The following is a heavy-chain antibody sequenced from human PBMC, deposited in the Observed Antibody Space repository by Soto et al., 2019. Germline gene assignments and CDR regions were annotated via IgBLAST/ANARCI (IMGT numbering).Heavy chain of an antibody. CDR2: IYYSGST. J-gene: IGHJ6*02. V-gene: IGHV4-30-4*01. D-gene: IGHD5-18*01. Sequence: SETLSLTFTVSGGSISSGDYYWSWIRQPPGKGLEWIGYIYYSGSTYYNPSLKSRVTISVDTYKNQFCLKLSSVTAADTDVYYCARDPKGGGYSYGSYYYGMDVWGQGTTVTVSS. CDR1: GGSISSGDYY. CDR3: ARDPKGGGYSYGSYYYGMDV.